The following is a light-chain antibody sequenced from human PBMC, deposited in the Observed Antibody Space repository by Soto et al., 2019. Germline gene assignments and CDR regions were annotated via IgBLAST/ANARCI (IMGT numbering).Light chain of an antibody. CDR1: SSDVGGYNF. CDR3: SSYTSISTYV. V-gene: IGLV2-14*01. J-gene: IGLJ1*01. CDR2: DVT. Sequence: QSVLGQPASVSGSPGQSITISCTGTSSDVGGYNFVSWYQQHPDKAPKLMIYDVTNRPSGVSNRFSGSKSGNTASLTISGLQAEDEADYYCSSYTSISTYVFGTGTKVTVL.